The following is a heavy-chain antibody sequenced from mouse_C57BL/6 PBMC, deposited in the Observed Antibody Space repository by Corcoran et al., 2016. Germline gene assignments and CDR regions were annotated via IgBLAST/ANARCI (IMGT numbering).Heavy chain of an antibody. V-gene: IGHV9-3*01. D-gene: IGHD1-1*01. Sequence: QIQLVQSGPELKKPGETVKISCKASGYTFTTYGMSWVKQAPGKGLKWMGWINTYSGVPTYADDFKGRFAFSLETSASTAYLQINNLKNEDTATYFCARHYSTFSYAMDYWGQGTSVTVSS. CDR1: GYTFTTYG. J-gene: IGHJ4*01. CDR3: ARHYSTFSYAMDY. CDR2: INTYSGVP.